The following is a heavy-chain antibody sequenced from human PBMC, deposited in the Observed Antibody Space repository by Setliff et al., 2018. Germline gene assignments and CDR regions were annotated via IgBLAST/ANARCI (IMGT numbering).Heavy chain of an antibody. D-gene: IGHD5-18*01. CDR3: ARGRIQLWKYYFDY. J-gene: IGHJ4*02. V-gene: IGHV4-38-2*01. CDR1: GYSISSGYY. CDR2: INHSGST. Sequence: SETLSLTCAVSGYSISSGYYWAWIRQPPGKGLEWIGEINHSGSTNYNPSLKSRVTISVDTSKNQFSLKLSSVTAADTAVYYCARGRIQLWKYYFDYWGQGTLVTVSS.